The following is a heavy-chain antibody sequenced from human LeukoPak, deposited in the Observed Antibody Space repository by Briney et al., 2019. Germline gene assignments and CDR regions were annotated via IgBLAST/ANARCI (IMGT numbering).Heavy chain of an antibody. CDR3: ARDAQRGFDYSNSLEY. CDR2: IWSDASNR. CDR1: GFIFSHYG. D-gene: IGHD4-11*01. V-gene: IGHV3-33*01. Sequence: GRSLRLSCAASGFIFSHYGMHRVRQAPGKGLEWVAVIWSDASNRFYAGSVKGRFTISRDNSQNTLFLQMNSLRAGDTAMYYCARDAQRGFDYSNSLEYWGHGTLVTVSS. J-gene: IGHJ4*01.